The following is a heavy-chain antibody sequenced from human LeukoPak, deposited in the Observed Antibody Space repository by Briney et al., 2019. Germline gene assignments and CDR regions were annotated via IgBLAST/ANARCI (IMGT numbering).Heavy chain of an antibody. J-gene: IGHJ6*03. CDR3: ARFRYYDILTGYSIPRNYYYMDV. CDR2: TYYRSKWYN. V-gene: IGHV6-1*01. D-gene: IGHD3-9*01. Sequence: SQTLSLTCAISGDSVSSNSGAWNWIRQSPSRGLEWLGRTYYRSKWYNDYAVSVKSRITINPDTSKNQFSLQLNSVTPEDTAVYYCARFRYYDILTGYSIPRNYYYMDVWGKGTTVTVSS. CDR1: GDSVSSNSGA.